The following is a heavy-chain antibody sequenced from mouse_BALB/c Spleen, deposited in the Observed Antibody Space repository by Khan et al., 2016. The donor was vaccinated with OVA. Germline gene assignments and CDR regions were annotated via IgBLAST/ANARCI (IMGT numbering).Heavy chain of an antibody. V-gene: IGHV5-6*01. D-gene: IGHD1-1*01. CDR1: GFTFSTYG. CDR3: TRLAYYYDREGFAY. Sequence: EVELVESGGDLVKPGGSLKLSCAASGFTFSTYGMSWVRQTPDKRLEWVATVSTGGSYTYYPDSVKGRFTISRDNAKNTLYLQMNDLKSEDTAMFYCTRLAYYYDREGFAYWGQGTLVTVSA. J-gene: IGHJ3*01. CDR2: VSTGGSYT.